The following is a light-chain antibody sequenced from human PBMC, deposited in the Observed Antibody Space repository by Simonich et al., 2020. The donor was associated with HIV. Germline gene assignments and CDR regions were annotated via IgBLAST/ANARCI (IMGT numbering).Light chain of an antibody. Sequence: SYELTQPPSVSVSPGQTASITCSGDKLGEKYACWYLQTPGQSPVLVIYQDSKRPSGLPERFSGSNSGNTATLTISGTQAMDEADYYCQAWDSSTAQVFGGGTKLTVL. CDR3: QAWDSSTAQV. V-gene: IGLV3-1*01. CDR1: KLGEKY. J-gene: IGLJ3*02. CDR2: QDS.